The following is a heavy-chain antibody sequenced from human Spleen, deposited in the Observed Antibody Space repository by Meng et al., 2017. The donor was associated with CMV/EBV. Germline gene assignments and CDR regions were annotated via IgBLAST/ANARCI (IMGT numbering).Heavy chain of an antibody. V-gene: IGHV4-39*07. CDR2: LFYSGTT. CDR1: GGSISSSNFY. CDR3: AREVSSSWGYFDY. J-gene: IGHJ4*02. Sequence: GSLRLSCNVSGGSISSSNFYWGWIRQPPGKGLEWLGSLFYSGTTYYNPSLKSRVTISEDTSKNQIYLELKSVTAADTAVYYCAREVSSSWGYFDYWGQGTLVTVSS. D-gene: IGHD6-13*01.